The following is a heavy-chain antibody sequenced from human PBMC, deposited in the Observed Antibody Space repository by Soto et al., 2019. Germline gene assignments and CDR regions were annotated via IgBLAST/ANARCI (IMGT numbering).Heavy chain of an antibody. Sequence: ASVKVSCKASGYTFTSYGISWVRQAPGQGLEWMGWISAYNGNTNYAQKLQGRVTMTTDTSTSTAYMELRSLRSDDTAVYYCARDEDVVVVAATFDYWGQGTLVTAPQ. CDR1: GYTFTSYG. CDR2: ISAYNGNT. D-gene: IGHD2-15*01. V-gene: IGHV1-18*01. CDR3: ARDEDVVVVAATFDY. J-gene: IGHJ4*02.